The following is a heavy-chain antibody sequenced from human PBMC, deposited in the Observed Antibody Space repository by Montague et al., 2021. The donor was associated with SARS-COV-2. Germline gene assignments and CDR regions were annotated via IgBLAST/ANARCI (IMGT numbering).Heavy chain of an antibody. J-gene: IGHJ3*02. CDR2: IYNSGST. Sequence: SETLSLTCTVSGGSISRYSWTWIRQPPGKGLEWIGYIYNSGSTNYNPSLTSRVTISVDTSKNQFSLRLSSVAAAATALYYCARVGRGSSWYEVAFDIWGQGTMVTVSS. CDR1: GGSISRYS. V-gene: IGHV4-59*01. D-gene: IGHD6-13*01. CDR3: ARVGRGSSWYEVAFDI.